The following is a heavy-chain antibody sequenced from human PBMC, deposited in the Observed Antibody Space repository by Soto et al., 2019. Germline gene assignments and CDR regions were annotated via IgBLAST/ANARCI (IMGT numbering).Heavy chain of an antibody. J-gene: IGHJ5*02. CDR1: GGSISSSSYY. CDR2: IFQSGST. V-gene: IGHV4-61*05. Sequence: KTSETLSLTCTVSGGSISSSSYYWGWIRQPPGKGLEWIGEIFQSGSTNYTPSLESRVTISVDKSKNQFSLTLTSVTAADTAVYFCARGRGRYSSGWSWFDPWGQGILVTVSS. D-gene: IGHD6-19*01. CDR3: ARGRGRYSSGWSWFDP.